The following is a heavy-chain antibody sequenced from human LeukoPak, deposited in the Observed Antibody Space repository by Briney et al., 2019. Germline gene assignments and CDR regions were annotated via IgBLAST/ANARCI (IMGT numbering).Heavy chain of an antibody. V-gene: IGHV3-21*04. CDR2: ISSSGSHM. D-gene: IGHD6-13*01. CDR3: ARASISSSWPFYFDY. Sequence: PGGSLRLSCAASGFTFSSYSMNWVRQAPGKGLEWVSSISSSGSHMYYADSVKGRFTISRDNAKNSLFLQMNTLRAEDTAVYYCARASISSSWPFYFDYWGQGTLVTVSS. J-gene: IGHJ4*02. CDR1: GFTFSSYS.